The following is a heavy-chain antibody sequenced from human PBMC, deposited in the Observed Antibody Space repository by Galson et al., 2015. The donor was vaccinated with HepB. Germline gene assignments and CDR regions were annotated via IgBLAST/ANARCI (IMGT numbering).Heavy chain of an antibody. V-gene: IGHV4-31*03. D-gene: IGHD1-7*01. CDR1: GGSISSGGYY. CDR2: IYYSGST. CDR3: AREELELRFRGAFDI. J-gene: IGHJ3*02. Sequence: TLSLTCTVSGGSISSGGYYWSWIRQHPGKGLEWIGYIYYSGSTYYNPSLKSRVTISVDTSKNQFSLKLSSVTAADTAVYYCAREELELRFRGAFDIWGQGTMVTVSS.